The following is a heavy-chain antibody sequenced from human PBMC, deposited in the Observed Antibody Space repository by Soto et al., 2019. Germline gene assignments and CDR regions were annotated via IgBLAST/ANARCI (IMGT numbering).Heavy chain of an antibody. CDR3: ARRPDYYDRSGYYYYYGMDV. D-gene: IGHD3-22*01. CDR2: ISAYNGNT. Sequence: ASVKVSCKASGYTFTSYGISWVRQAPGQGLEWMGWISAYNGNTNYAQKLQGRVTMTTDTSTSAAYMELRSLRSDDTAVYYCARRPDYYDRSGYYYYYGMDVWGQGTTVTVSS. J-gene: IGHJ6*02. CDR1: GYTFTSYG. V-gene: IGHV1-18*01.